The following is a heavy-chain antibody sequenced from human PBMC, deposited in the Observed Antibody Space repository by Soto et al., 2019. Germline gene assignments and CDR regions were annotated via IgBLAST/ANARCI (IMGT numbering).Heavy chain of an antibody. D-gene: IGHD5-12*01. V-gene: IGHV1-69*12. CDR3: ARDKGWLQLGGNYSYAMDD. CDR1: GGTFDNSA. J-gene: IGHJ6*01. Sequence: QVQLVQSGAEVKKPGSSVTVSCKASGGTFDNSAISWVRQAPGQGLEWMGGIIPIFPTPDYSQKFQGGVSITADEYTTAAYLELTSLRSADTAVYYCARDKGWLQLGGNYSYAMDDWGQGTTVTVSS. CDR2: IIPIFPTP.